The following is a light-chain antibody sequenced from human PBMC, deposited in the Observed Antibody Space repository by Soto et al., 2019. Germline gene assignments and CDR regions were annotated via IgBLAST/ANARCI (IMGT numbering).Light chain of an antibody. CDR3: QQCVNWPPIT. CDR2: DAS. V-gene: IGKV3-11*01. Sequence: EIVLTQSPATLSLSPGESATLSCRASQSVSRYLAWYQQRRGQPPRLIIYDASERAPGIPARFSGSGSGTDFTLTISSLEPEDFAVYYCQQCVNWPPITFGQGTRLEIK. CDR1: QSVSRY. J-gene: IGKJ5*01.